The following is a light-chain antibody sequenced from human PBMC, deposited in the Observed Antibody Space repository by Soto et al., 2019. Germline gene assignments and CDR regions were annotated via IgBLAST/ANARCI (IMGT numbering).Light chain of an antibody. Sequence: QSALTQPPSASGSPGQSVTISCTGTSSDVGGYNYVSWYQQHPGKAPKLMIYEVSKRPSGVPDRFSGSKSGNTTSLTVSGLQAEDEADYYCSSYAGSNNDDFGTGTKLTVL. CDR2: EVS. V-gene: IGLV2-8*01. CDR1: SSDVGGYNY. CDR3: SSYAGSNNDD. J-gene: IGLJ1*01.